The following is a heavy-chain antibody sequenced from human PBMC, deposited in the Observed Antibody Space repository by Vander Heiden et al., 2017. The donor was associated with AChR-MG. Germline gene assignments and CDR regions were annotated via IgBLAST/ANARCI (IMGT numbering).Heavy chain of an antibody. J-gene: IGHJ2*01. D-gene: IGHD5-18*01. CDR2: ISGSGGTT. V-gene: IGHV3-23*01. CDR3: AKGSAAVVIRYFDL. Sequence: EVQLLESGGGLVQPGGSLRLSCAASGFTVSNYAMSWVRQAPGKGLEWVSSISGSGGTTYYADSVKGRVTISRDNSKNTLYLQMNSLRAEDTAVYYCAKGSAAVVIRYFDLWGRGTLVTVSS. CDR1: GFTVSNYA.